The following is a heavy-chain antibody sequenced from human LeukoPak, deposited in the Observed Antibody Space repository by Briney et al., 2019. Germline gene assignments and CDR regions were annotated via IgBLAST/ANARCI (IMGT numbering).Heavy chain of an antibody. V-gene: IGHV1-69*01. J-gene: IGHJ4*02. D-gene: IGHD3-10*01. CDR3: ARVGDYGSGSYFFDY. Sequence: SVKVSCKASGGTFSSYAISWVRQAPGQGLEWMGGIIPIFGTANYAQKFRGRVTITADESTSTAYMELSSLRSEDTAVYYCARVGDYGSGSYFFDYWGQGTLVTVSS. CDR1: GGTFSSYA. CDR2: IIPIFGTA.